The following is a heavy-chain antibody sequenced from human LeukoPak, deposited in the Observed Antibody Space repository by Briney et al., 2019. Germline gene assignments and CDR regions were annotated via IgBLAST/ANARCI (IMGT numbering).Heavy chain of an antibody. Sequence: GGSLRLSCAASGFTFSTYIMNWVRQAPGKGLEWVSSISGSSGHIYYAGSVKGRFTISRDNAKNALYLQMNSLRAEDTAVYYCVREGGGWRGDVFDIWGQGTMVTVSS. J-gene: IGHJ3*02. V-gene: IGHV3-21*01. CDR3: VREGGGWRGDVFDI. CDR1: GFTFSTYI. D-gene: IGHD6-19*01. CDR2: ISGSSGHI.